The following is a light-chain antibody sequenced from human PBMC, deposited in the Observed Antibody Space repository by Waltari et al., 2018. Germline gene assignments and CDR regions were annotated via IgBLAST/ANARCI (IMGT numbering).Light chain of an antibody. CDR1: QSVTSIS. J-gene: IGKJ4*01. CDR2: GTS. Sequence: EIVLTQSPGPLSLSPGERATLSCRASQSVTSISFSWYQHKPGQAPRLLIYGTSNWATGIPDRFSGSGFGTDFTLTISRLEPEDFAVYYCKQYDGLVLTFGGGTKVEI. V-gene: IGKV3-20*01. CDR3: KQYDGLVLT.